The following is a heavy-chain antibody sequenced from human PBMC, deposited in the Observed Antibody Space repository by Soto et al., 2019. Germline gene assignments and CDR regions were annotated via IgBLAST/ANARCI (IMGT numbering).Heavy chain of an antibody. CDR1: GYIFTTYY. J-gene: IGHJ6*02. D-gene: IGHD3-3*01. Sequence: QEQLVQSGAEVKKPGASVKVSCKASGYIFTTYYMHWVRQAPGQGLEWMGIINPRGGSTSYAQQSQGRVTMTRDTSTSTVFMELSSLRSDDTAVYYCARVLYDFWSGYGMDVWGQGTTVTVAS. CDR3: ARVLYDFWSGYGMDV. CDR2: INPRGGST. V-gene: IGHV1-46*01.